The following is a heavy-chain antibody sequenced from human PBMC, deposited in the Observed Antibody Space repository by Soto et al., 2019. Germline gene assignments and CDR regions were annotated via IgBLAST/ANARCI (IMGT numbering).Heavy chain of an antibody. CDR3: ARERVWGYYFDY. D-gene: IGHD3-22*01. CDR1: GGSVSSGSYY. CDR2: IYYSGST. V-gene: IGHV4-61*01. Sequence: SETLSLTCTVSGGSVSSGSYYWSWIRQPPGKGLEWIGYIYYSGSTNYNPSLKSRVTISVDTSKNQFSLKLSSVTAADTAVYYCARERVWGYYFDYWGQGTLVTVSS. J-gene: IGHJ4*02.